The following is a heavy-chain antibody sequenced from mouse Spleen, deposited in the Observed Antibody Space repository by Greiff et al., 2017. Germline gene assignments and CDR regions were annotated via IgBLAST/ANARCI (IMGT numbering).Heavy chain of an antibody. V-gene: IGHV5-17*01. CDR1: GFTFSDYG. CDR3: ARVYRYDEAWFAY. CDR2: ISSGSSTI. J-gene: IGHJ3*01. Sequence: EVQLVESGGGLVKPGGSLKLSCAASGFTFSDYGMHWVRQAPEKGLEWVAYISSGSSTIYYADTVKGRFTISRDNAKNTLFLQMTSLRSEDTAMYYCARVYRYDEAWFAYWGQGTLVTVSA. D-gene: IGHD2-14*01.